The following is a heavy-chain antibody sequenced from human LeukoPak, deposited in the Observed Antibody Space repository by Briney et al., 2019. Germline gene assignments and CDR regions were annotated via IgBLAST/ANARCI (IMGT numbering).Heavy chain of an antibody. CDR3: ASLAYYSFDY. CDR2: IFYTGST. Sequence: SQTLSLTCTVSGGSISSGDYYWSWIRQPPGKGLEWIGYIFYTGSTYYNPSLKSRVTIPVDTSKNQSSLRLSSVTAADTAVYYCASLAYYSFDYWGQGTLVTVSS. V-gene: IGHV4-30-4*01. J-gene: IGHJ4*02. CDR1: GGSISSGDYY. D-gene: IGHD2-21*01.